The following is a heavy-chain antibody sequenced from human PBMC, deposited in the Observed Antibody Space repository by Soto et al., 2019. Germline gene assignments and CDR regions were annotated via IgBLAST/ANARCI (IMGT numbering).Heavy chain of an antibody. CDR3: ARIGPYCGGDCYPDFDF. Sequence: GGSLRLSCAASGFTFNTYVMTWVRQAPGKGLEWVSTVSGSGVGTYYADSVKGRFTISRVNSKNTMYLQMSNLRAEDTAVYFCARIGPYCGGDCYPDFDFWGLGPTVTVSS. CDR2: VSGSGVGT. V-gene: IGHV3-23*01. CDR1: GFTFNTYV. J-gene: IGHJ4*02. D-gene: IGHD2-21*02.